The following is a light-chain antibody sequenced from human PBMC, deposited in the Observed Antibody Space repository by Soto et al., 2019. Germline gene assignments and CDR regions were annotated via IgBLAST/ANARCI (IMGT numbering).Light chain of an antibody. CDR3: SSYTSSSTFHVV. CDR2: EVS. V-gene: IGLV2-18*02. CDR1: SSDVGNYNR. Sequence: QSALTQPPSVSGSPGQSVTISCTGTSSDVGNYNRVSWYQQPPGTAPKLMIYEVSNRPSGVPDRFSGSKSGNTASLTISGLQAEDEADYYCSSYTSSSTFHVVFGGGTKLTVL. J-gene: IGLJ2*01.